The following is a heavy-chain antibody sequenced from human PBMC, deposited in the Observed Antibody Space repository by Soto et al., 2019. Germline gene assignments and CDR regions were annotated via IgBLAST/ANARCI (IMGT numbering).Heavy chain of an antibody. J-gene: IGHJ5*02. Sequence: SETLSLTCTVSGGSISSSSYYWGWIRQPPGKGLEWIGSIYYSGSTYYNPSLKSRVTISVDTSKNQFSLKLSSVTAADTAVYYCVCTVKVKTRDIVVVPAAYNWFDPWGQGTLVTVSS. D-gene: IGHD2-2*01. CDR3: VCTVKVKTRDIVVVPAAYNWFDP. CDR2: IYYSGST. CDR1: GGSISSSSYY. V-gene: IGHV4-39*01.